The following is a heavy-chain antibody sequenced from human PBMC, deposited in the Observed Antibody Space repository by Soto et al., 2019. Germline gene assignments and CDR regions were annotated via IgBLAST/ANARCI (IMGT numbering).Heavy chain of an antibody. J-gene: IGHJ6*04. CDR2: FYNTWST. CDR1: GSSISRYY. V-gene: IGHV4-59*01. Sequence: QVRLQESGPGLVKPSETLSLTCTVSGSSISRYYCSWIRQSPVKGLEWVGYFYNTWSTIYNPSLKSRVTISLVWSKKQFALKMNSVTAADTAVYYYANDVGSYCGVDGYPLDVWGKGTTVTVSS. CDR3: ANDVGSYCGVDGYPLDV. D-gene: IGHD2-21*02.